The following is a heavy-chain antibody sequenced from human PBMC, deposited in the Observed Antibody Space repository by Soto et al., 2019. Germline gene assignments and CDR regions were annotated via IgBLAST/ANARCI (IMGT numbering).Heavy chain of an antibody. Sequence: SETLSLTCTVSGGSISNRNYYWGWIRQPPGKGLDWIGSIYYSGSTYYNPSLRSRVTISVDTSKNQFSLQLSSVTAADTAVYYCARRWGPCFDFWGQGTLVTVSS. V-gene: IGHV4-39*07. J-gene: IGHJ4*02. CDR2: IYYSGST. CDR1: GGSISNRNYY. CDR3: ARRWGPCFDF. D-gene: IGHD7-27*01.